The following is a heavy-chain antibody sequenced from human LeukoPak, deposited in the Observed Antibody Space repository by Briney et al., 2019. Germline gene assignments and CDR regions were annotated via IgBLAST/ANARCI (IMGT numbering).Heavy chain of an antibody. CDR2: ISGSGGST. CDR1: GFTFSSYA. V-gene: IGHV3-23*01. D-gene: IGHD2-2*01. Sequence: GGSLRLSCAASGFTFSSYAMSWVRQAPGKGLEWVSAISGSGGSTYYADSVKGRFTISRDNSKNTLYLQMNSLRAEDTAVYYCAKDLIPEDIVVVPAASSYWGQGTLVTVSS. CDR3: AKDLIPEDIVVVPAASSY. J-gene: IGHJ4*02.